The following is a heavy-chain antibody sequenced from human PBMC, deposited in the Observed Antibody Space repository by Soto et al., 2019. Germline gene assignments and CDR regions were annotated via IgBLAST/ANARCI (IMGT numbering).Heavy chain of an antibody. V-gene: IGHV3-30*03. CDR2: ISYDGSNK. Sequence: QVQLVESGGGVVQPGRSLRLSCAASGFTFSSYGMHWVRQAPGKGLEWVAVISYDGSNKYYADSVKGRFTISRDNSKNTLYLQMNSLRAEDTAVYYCVRGPDAFDIWGQGTMVTVSS. J-gene: IGHJ3*02. CDR3: VRGPDAFDI. D-gene: IGHD4-17*01. CDR1: GFTFSSYG.